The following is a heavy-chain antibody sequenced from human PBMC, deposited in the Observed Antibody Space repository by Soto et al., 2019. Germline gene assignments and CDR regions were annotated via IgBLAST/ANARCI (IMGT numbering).Heavy chain of an antibody. J-gene: IGHJ6*02. D-gene: IGHD2-15*01. CDR2: IYYSGST. V-gene: IGHV4-31*03. CDR1: GGSISSGCYY. Sequence: TLSLTCTVSGGSISSGCYYLSWIRQHPGKGREWIGYIYYSGSTYYNPSLKSRVTISVDTSKNQFSLKLSSVTAADKAVYYCAGYPCSGGSCYRRYYYYGMDVWGQGTTVTVSS. CDR3: AGYPCSGGSCYRRYYYYGMDV.